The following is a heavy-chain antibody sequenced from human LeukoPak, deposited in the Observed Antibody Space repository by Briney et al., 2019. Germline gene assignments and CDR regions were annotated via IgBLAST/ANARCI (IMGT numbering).Heavy chain of an antibody. CDR1: GGSISSNNW. D-gene: IGHD3-22*01. J-gene: IGHJ4*02. Sequence: SETLSLTCAVSGGSISSNNWWGWVRQPPGKGLELIGEIYHSGSPNYNPSLKSRVTISVDKSRNHFSLNLSSVTAADTAVYYCARVRYYDSSGYSEETFDYWGQGALVTVSS. V-gene: IGHV4-4*02. CDR2: IYHSGSP. CDR3: ARVRYYDSSGYSEETFDY.